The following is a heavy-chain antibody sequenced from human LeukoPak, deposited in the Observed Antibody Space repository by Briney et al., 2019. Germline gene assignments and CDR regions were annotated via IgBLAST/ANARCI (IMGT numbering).Heavy chain of an antibody. J-gene: IGHJ6*03. Sequence: ASVTVSFTASGYTLTDYYMHWVRQAPGQRLERLGWINTNTGGTKYSQKFQGRVTMTRDTSISTDYMELISLISDDTAVFYCAREEEYDWKGPTYYMDVWGKGTTVTVSS. V-gene: IGHV1-2*02. CDR1: GYTLTDYY. D-gene: IGHD1-1*01. CDR3: AREEEYDWKGPTYYMDV. CDR2: INTNTGGT.